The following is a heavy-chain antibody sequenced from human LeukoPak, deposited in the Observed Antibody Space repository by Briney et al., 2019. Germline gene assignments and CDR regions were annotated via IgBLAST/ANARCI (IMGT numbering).Heavy chain of an antibody. CDR3: ARRAYYYDSRRGYFDY. V-gene: IGHV3-23*01. Sequence: GGSLRLSCAASGFSFSSFAMSWVRQAPGKGLEWVSAISGSGGSTYYGDSVKGRFTISRDNSKNTLYLQMNSLRAEDTAVYYCARRAYYYDSRRGYFDYWGQGTLVTVSP. D-gene: IGHD3-22*01. CDR1: GFSFSSFA. CDR2: ISGSGGST. J-gene: IGHJ4*02.